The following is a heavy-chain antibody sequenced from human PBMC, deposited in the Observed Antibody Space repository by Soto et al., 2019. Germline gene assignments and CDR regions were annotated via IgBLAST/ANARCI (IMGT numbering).Heavy chain of an antibody. CDR1: GGTFSSYA. CDR2: IIPIFGTA. D-gene: IGHD3-10*01. J-gene: IGHJ5*02. V-gene: IGHV1-69*01. CDR3: AREVSTMVRGAPGWFDP. Sequence: QVQLVQSGAEVKKPGSSVKVSCKASGGTFSSYAISWVRQAPGQGLEWMGGIIPIFGTANYAKKFQGRVTITADESTSTAYMELSSLRSEDTAVYYCAREVSTMVRGAPGWFDPWGQGTLVTVSS.